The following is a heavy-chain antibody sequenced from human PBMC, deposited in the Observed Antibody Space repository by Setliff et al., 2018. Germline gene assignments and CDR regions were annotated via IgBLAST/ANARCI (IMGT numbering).Heavy chain of an antibody. CDR2: MYYRGSN. J-gene: IGHJ5*01. Sequence: PSETLSLTCNVSGDSINRSGYYWGWIRQPPGKGLEWIGSMYYRGSNDYNPSLKSRVTISLDTSKNQFSLRLTSVTAADTAVYYCARSYHLVLTNWFDAWGHGTLVTVSS. V-gene: IGHV4-39*07. D-gene: IGHD1-26*01. CDR3: ARSYHLVLTNWFDA. CDR1: GDSINRSGYY.